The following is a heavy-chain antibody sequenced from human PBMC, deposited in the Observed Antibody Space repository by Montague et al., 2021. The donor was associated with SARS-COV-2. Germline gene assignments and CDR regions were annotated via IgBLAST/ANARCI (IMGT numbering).Heavy chain of an antibody. CDR1: GGSLSTPHY. V-gene: IGHV4-4*02. D-gene: IGHD7-27*01. CDR2: VHHSGNA. J-gene: IGHJ5*02. Sequence: SETLSLTCAVSGGSLSTPHYWSWVRQPPGKGLEWIGEVHHSGNANYNSSFNGRATISVDKSKHQFSLTLSSATAAATAVYYCACDRITRGWIDAWGQGTMVTVSS. CDR3: ACDRITRGWIDA.